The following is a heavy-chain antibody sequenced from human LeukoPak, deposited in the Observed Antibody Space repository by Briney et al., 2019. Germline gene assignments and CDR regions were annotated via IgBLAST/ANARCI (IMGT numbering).Heavy chain of an antibody. Sequence: PGGSLRLSCAASGFAFSTYTMNWVRQPPGKGLEWVSSITSSGSDMYYVDSVKGRFTISRDNSKNTLYLQMNSLRAEDTAVYYCAKDFVLLWFGESSPLDYWGQGTLVTVSS. D-gene: IGHD3-10*01. J-gene: IGHJ4*02. CDR2: ITSSGSDM. CDR1: GFAFSTYT. V-gene: IGHV3-21*01. CDR3: AKDFVLLWFGESSPLDY.